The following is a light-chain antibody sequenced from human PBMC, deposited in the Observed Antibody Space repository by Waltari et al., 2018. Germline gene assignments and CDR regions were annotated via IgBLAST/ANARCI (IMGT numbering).Light chain of an antibody. CDR1: QGISNW. CDR2: AAS. V-gene: IGKV1-12*01. Sequence: DIQMTQSPSSLSASVGDRVTITCQASQGISNWLAWYQQKPGKAPKLLIYAASSLQSGVPTRFSGSGAGTEFTLTISSLQPEDVATYYCQQHNSYPRTFGQGTKVEIK. J-gene: IGKJ1*01. CDR3: QQHNSYPRT.